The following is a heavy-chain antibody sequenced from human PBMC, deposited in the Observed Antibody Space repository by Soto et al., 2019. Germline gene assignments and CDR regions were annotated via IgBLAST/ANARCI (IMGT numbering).Heavy chain of an antibody. V-gene: IGHV3-23*01. Sequence: VQLLESGGGLVQPGGSLRLSCAASGFTFSNFAMSWVRQAPGKGLEWVSTLSSSAVNKYYPDPVKGRFTISRDNSKDTLYLQMNSLRAVDTAIYYCAKSVGRPYYFDSWGQGTQVTVSS. CDR2: LSSSAVNK. CDR1: GFTFSNFA. CDR3: AKSVGRPYYFDS. J-gene: IGHJ4*02.